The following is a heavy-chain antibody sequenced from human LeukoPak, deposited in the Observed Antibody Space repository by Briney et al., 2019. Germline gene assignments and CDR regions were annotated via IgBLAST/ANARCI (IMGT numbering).Heavy chain of an antibody. CDR2: ISWDGGST. J-gene: IGHJ4*02. V-gene: IGHV3-43*01. D-gene: IGHD3-22*01. CDR3: AKDISSGYPMGFDY. Sequence: PGGSLRLSCAASRFTFDDYTMHWVRQAPGKGLEWVSLISWDGGSTYYADSVKGRFTISRDNSKNSLYLQMNSLRTEDTALYYCAKDISSGYPMGFDYWGQGTLVTVSS. CDR1: RFTFDDYT.